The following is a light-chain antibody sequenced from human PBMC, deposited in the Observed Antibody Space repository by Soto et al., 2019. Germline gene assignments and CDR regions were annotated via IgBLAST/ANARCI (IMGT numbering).Light chain of an antibody. J-gene: IGKJ2*01. Sequence: EIVLTQSPGTLSLSPGERATLSCRASQSVSSSYLAWYQQKPGQAPRLLIYGASSSATGIPDRFSGSGSGTDFTVTISRLEPEDFAVYYCQQYGSSPYTFGQGTKLEIK. V-gene: IGKV3-20*01. CDR3: QQYGSSPYT. CDR2: GAS. CDR1: QSVSSSY.